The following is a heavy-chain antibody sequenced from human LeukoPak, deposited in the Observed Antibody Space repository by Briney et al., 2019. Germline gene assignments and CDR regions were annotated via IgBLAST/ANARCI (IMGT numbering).Heavy chain of an antibody. CDR2: IYYSGST. D-gene: IGHD1-26*01. CDR3: ARGALWEPGWFDP. CDR1: GGSISSYY. V-gene: IGHV4-59*01. J-gene: IGHJ5*02. Sequence: SETLSLTCTVSGGSISSYYWSWIQQPPGTGLEWIGYIYYSGSTNYNPSLKSRVTISVDTSKNQFYLKLSSVTTADTAVYYCARGALWEPGWFDPWGQGTLVTVSS.